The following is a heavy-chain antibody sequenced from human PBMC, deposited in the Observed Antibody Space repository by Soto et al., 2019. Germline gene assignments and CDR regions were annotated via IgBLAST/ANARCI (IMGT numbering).Heavy chain of an antibody. CDR3: ARDENCRGGTCYSEYFHH. Sequence: QVQLVQSGAEVKKPGASVKVPCETSGYIFTAYSMHWVRQAPGQGLAWMGVVNPSGGSAHYAQSFDGIVTLTRDTSPSTFHVELSSLRSEHTAVYYCARDENCRGGTCYSEYFHHWGQGTLVTDS. J-gene: IGHJ1*01. D-gene: IGHD2-15*01. CDR2: VNPSGGSA. V-gene: IGHV1-46*01. CDR1: GYIFTAYS.